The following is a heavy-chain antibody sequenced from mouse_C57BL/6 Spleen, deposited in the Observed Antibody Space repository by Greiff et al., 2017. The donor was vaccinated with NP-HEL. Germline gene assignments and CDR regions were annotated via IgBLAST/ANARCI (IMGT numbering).Heavy chain of an antibody. D-gene: IGHD1-1*01. CDR2: IYPRSGNT. CDR1: GYTFTSYG. J-gene: IGHJ1*03. V-gene: IGHV1-81*01. CDR3: ARGTTVVGDWYFDV. Sequence: QVQLQQSGAELARPGASVKLSCKASGYTFTSYGISWVKQRTGQGLEWIGEIYPRSGNTYYNEKFKGKATLTADKSSSTAYMDLRSLTSEDSAVYFCARGTTVVGDWYFDVWGTGTTVTVSS.